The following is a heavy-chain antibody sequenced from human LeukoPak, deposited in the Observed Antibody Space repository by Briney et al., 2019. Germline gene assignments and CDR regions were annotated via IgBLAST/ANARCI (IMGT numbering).Heavy chain of an antibody. V-gene: IGHV1-46*01. CDR2: IYSGNGGT. Sequence: ASVKVSCKTSGYTFTTYHIHWVRQAPGQGPEGMGAIYSGNGGTNYAQMFRGRITMTGDTSTSTVYMELSSLSSADTAVYFCARETPRAHSFDFWGQGTLVTVSS. CDR1: GYTFTTYH. J-gene: IGHJ4*02. CDR3: ARETPRAHSFDF.